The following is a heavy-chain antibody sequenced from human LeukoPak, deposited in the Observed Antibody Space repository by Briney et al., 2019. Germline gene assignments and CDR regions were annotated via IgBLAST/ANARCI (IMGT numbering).Heavy chain of an antibody. D-gene: IGHD7-27*01. CDR2: IYYSGST. CDR1: GGSITSSSYY. Sequence: SETLSLTCSVSGGSITSSSYYWSWIRQPPGKGLEWIGYIYYSGSTNYNPSLKSRVTISVDTSKNQFSLKLSSVTATDTAVYYCARDPGDPDYFDYWGQGTLVTVSS. J-gene: IGHJ4*02. V-gene: IGHV4-61*01. CDR3: ARDPGDPDYFDY.